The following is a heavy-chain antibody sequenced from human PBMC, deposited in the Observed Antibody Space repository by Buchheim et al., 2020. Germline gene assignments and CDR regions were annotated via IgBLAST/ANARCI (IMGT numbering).Heavy chain of an antibody. CDR2: INEDGRFT. Sequence: EVQLAESGGGLVQPGGSLRLSCAASGFTLSTYWMHWVRQAPGKGLEWVSRINEDGRFTNYADSVKGRFTISRDNADNTLYLQMTSLRVEDTAMYYCARDLSGSQDYWGQGTL. J-gene: IGHJ4*02. D-gene: IGHD1-26*01. CDR1: GFTLSTYW. V-gene: IGHV3-74*01. CDR3: ARDLSGSQDY.